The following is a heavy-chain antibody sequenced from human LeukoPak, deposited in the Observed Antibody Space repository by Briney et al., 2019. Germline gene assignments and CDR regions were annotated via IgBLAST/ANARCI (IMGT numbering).Heavy chain of an antibody. D-gene: IGHD4-11*01. CDR1: GGSISSGGYY. J-gene: IGHJ4*02. Sequence: SETLSLTCTVSGGSISSGGYYWSWIRQHPGKGPEWIGYIYYSGSTYYNPSLKSRVTISVDTSKNQFSLKLSSVTAADTAVYYCARILQSGRGYYFDYWGQGTLVTVSS. CDR2: IYYSGST. CDR3: ARILQSGRGYYFDY. V-gene: IGHV4-31*03.